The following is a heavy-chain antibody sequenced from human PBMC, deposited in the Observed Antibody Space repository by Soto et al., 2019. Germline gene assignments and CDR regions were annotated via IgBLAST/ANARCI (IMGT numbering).Heavy chain of an antibody. J-gene: IGHJ4*02. Sequence: XGSLRPSCAAAGVSLSRYGIRWVRQAPGRGLEWVAVISKDGGDKEYAESVKGRCTIARENSKSTVYLQMNSLRVEDTAVYYCAKDGYKYKYYSDYWGQGNLVTVSS. CDR3: AKDGYKYKYYSDY. CDR1: GVSLSRYG. CDR2: ISKDGGDK. V-gene: IGHV3-30*18. D-gene: IGHD5-18*01.